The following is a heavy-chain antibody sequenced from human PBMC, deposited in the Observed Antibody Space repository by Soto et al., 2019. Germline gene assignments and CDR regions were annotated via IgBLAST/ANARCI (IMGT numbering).Heavy chain of an antibody. V-gene: IGHV4-59*01. CDR1: GGSISSYY. J-gene: IGHJ6*02. D-gene: IGHD3-10*01. CDR2: IYYSGST. Sequence: LSLTCTVSGGSISSYYWSWIRQPPGKGLEWIGYIYYSGSTNYNPSLKSRVTISVDTSKNQFSLKLSSVTAADTAVYYCARGRGSGSSFYYYGMDVWGQGTTVPVSS. CDR3: ARGRGSGSSFYYYGMDV.